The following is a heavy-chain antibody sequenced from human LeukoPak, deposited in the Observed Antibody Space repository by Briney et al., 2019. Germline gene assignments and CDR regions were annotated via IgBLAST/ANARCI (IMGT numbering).Heavy chain of an antibody. D-gene: IGHD3-3*01. CDR1: GFTFSSYS. Sequence: PGGSLRLSCAAPGFTFSSYSMNWVRPAPGKGLEWVSYISPSSTSIYYADSLKGRFTVSRDNSKNSMYLQMNSLRAEDTAIYYCARDAASGTNWFDPWGQGTLVTVSS. CDR3: ARDAASGTNWFDP. V-gene: IGHV3-48*01. CDR2: ISPSSTSI. J-gene: IGHJ5*02.